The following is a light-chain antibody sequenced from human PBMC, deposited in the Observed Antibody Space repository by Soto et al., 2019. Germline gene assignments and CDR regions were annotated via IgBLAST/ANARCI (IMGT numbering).Light chain of an antibody. Sequence: DIQMTQSPSSLSASVGDRVTITCRASQGIYNYLAWYHQKPGKAPKLLIYAASTLEAGVPSRFSGSGSGTDFTLTISSLQPEDVATYYCHKYNSALLTFGQGTRLEMK. CDR1: QGIYNY. V-gene: IGKV1-27*01. CDR3: HKYNSALLT. CDR2: AAS. J-gene: IGKJ5*01.